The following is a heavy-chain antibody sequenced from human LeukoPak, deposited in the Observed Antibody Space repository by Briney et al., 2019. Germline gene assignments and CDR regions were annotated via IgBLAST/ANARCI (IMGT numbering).Heavy chain of an antibody. Sequence: EGSLRLSCAASGFTFSTYAMSWVRQAPGKGLEWVSTISRSGGGTYNADSVKGRFTISRDNSRNTLYLQMNSLRADDTAVYYCAKGQDFYYFDYWGQGTLVTVSS. D-gene: IGHD2-15*01. CDR2: ISRSGGGT. CDR3: AKGQDFYYFDY. J-gene: IGHJ4*02. V-gene: IGHV3-23*01. CDR1: GFTFSTYA.